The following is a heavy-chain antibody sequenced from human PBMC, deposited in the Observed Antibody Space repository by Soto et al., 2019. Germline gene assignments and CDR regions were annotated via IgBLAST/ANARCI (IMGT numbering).Heavy chain of an antibody. Sequence: QVQLVQSGAEVKKPGASVKVSCKASGYAFSQFYIHWMRQAPGQGLEWMGWINPNSGRTKFAQNLQGWVTRTRDTAIKTVDMELRGLRSDATAVYYCARESGGTTATLDYYYFYMDVWGKGTTVTVSS. CDR2: INPNSGRT. J-gene: IGHJ6*03. CDR1: GYAFSQFY. D-gene: IGHD4-17*01. V-gene: IGHV1-2*04. CDR3: ARESGGTTATLDYYYFYMDV.